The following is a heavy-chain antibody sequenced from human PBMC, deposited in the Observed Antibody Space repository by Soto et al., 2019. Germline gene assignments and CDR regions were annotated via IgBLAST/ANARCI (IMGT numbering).Heavy chain of an antibody. CDR3: ARRSCNNGRCPFDC. J-gene: IGHJ4*02. CDR1: GLSFGSSS. CDR2: ISSGSSGI. D-gene: IGHD2-8*01. V-gene: IGHV3-21*01. Sequence: PGGSLRLSCAASGLSFGSSSMSWVRQAPGKGLEWVSSISSGSSGIYYADSVKGRFTISRDNAKNSLYLQMNSLRAEDTAMYYCARRSCNNGRCPFDCWGQGTLVTVSS.